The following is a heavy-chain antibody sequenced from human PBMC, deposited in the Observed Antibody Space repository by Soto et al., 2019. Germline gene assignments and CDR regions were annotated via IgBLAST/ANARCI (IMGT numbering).Heavy chain of an antibody. V-gene: IGHV3-48*02. Sequence: GGSLRLSCAASGFTFSSYSMNWVRQAPGKGLEWVSYISSSSSTIYYADSVKGRFTISRDNAKNSLYLQMNSLRDEDTAVYYCARADYDLLTGYPGGMDVWGQGTTVTVSS. J-gene: IGHJ6*02. D-gene: IGHD3-9*01. CDR2: ISSSSSTI. CDR1: GFTFSSYS. CDR3: ARADYDLLTGYPGGMDV.